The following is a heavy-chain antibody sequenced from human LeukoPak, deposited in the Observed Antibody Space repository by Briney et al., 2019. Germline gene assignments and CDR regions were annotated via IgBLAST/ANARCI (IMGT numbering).Heavy chain of an antibody. CDR1: GFTFSIYW. CDR2: INSDGSST. Sequence: GGSLRLSCAASGFTFSIYWMLWVRQAPGKGLVWVSRINSDGSSTSYADSVKGRFTISRDNAKNTLYLQMNSLRAEDTAVYYCARIFEMATQGYWGQGTLVTVSS. CDR3: ARIFEMATQGY. J-gene: IGHJ4*02. D-gene: IGHD5-24*01. V-gene: IGHV3-74*01.